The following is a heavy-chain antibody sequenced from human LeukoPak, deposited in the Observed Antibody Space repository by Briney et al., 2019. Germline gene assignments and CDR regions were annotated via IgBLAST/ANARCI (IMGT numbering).Heavy chain of an antibody. CDR3: ARDLYSYGYFDY. CDR2: IYSGGST. V-gene: IGHV3-66*01. D-gene: IGHD5-18*01. CDR1: GFTVSSNY. J-gene: IGHJ4*02. Sequence: PGGSLRLSCAASGFTVSSNYMSWVRQAPGKGLEWVSVIYSGGSTYYAGSVKGRFTISRDNSKNTLYLQMNSLRAEDTAVYYCARDLYSYGYFDYWGQGTLVTVSS.